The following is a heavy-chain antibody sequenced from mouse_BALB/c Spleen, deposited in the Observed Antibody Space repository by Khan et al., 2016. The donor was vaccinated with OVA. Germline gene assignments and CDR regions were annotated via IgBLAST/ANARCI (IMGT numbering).Heavy chain of an antibody. J-gene: IGHJ3*01. V-gene: IGHV3-8*02. Sequence: VQLQQSGPSLVKPSQTLSLTCSVTGDSITSGYWNWIRKFPGNKLEYMGYISYSGNSYYNPSLKSRISVTRDTSKTQYYLQLNSVTTEDTVTYYCACELRGFAYWGQGTLVTVSA. CDR2: ISYSGNS. CDR1: GDSITSGY. D-gene: IGHD1-1*01. CDR3: ACELRGFAY.